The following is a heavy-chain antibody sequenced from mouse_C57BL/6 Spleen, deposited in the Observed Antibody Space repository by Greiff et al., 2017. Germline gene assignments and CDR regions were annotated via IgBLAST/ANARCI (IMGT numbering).Heavy chain of an antibody. CDR1: GFTFSDYG. CDR2: ISSGSSTI. J-gene: IGHJ3*01. D-gene: IGHD1-1*01. V-gene: IGHV5-17*01. Sequence: DVKLVESGGGLVKPGGSLKLSCAASGFTFSDYGMHWVRQAPEKGLEWVAYISSGSSTIYYADPVKGRFTISRDNAKNTLFLQMTSLRSEDTAMYYCARGYYYGSAGFAYWGQGTLVTVSA. CDR3: ARGYYYGSAGFAY.